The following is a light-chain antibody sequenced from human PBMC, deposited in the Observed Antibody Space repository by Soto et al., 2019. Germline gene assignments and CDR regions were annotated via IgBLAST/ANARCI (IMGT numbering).Light chain of an antibody. V-gene: IGKV1-9*01. Sequence: DIQLTQSPSFLSASVGDRLTITCRASQDIRSSLAWYQQKPGKAPNLLIYTVSTLQSGVPSRFSGSRSGTEFTITISSLQPEDLATYYCQQFNSSRFTVGGGTKLEI. J-gene: IGKJ4*01. CDR3: QQFNSSRFT. CDR2: TVS. CDR1: QDIRSS.